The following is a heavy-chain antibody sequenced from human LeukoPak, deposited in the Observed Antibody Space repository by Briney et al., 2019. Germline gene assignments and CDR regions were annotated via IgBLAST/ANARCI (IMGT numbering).Heavy chain of an antibody. Sequence: PGGSLRLSCAASGFTFSSYSMNWVRQAPGKGLEWVSSISSSSSYIYYADSVKGRFTISRDNAKNSLYLQMNSLRAEDTAVYYCARDRGGFLEWLLNPKDAFDICGQGTMVTVSS. CDR1: GFTFSSYS. D-gene: IGHD3-3*01. V-gene: IGHV3-21*01. J-gene: IGHJ3*02. CDR2: ISSSSSYI. CDR3: ARDRGGFLEWLLNPKDAFDI.